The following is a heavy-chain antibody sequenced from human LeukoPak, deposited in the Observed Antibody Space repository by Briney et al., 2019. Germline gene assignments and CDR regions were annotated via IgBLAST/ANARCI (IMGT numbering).Heavy chain of an antibody. V-gene: IGHV4-61*02. CDR2: IYTSGST. D-gene: IGHD3-22*01. Sequence: SETLSLTCTVSGGSISSGSYYWSWIRQPAGKGLEWIGRIYTSGSTNYNPPLKSRVTISVDTSKNQFSLKLSSVTAADTAVYYCARTWIVVVMGAFDIWGQGTMVTVSS. CDR3: ARTWIVVVMGAFDI. CDR1: GGSISSGSYY. J-gene: IGHJ3*02.